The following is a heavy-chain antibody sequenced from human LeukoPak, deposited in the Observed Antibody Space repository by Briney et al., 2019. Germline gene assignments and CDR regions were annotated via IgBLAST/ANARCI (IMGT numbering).Heavy chain of an antibody. CDR1: GFTFDDYA. CDR3: AKASFYYGLDV. V-gene: IGHV3-9*03. CDR2: ISWNSGSI. Sequence: GGSLRLSCAASGFTFDDYAMHWARQAPGKGLEWVSGISWNSGSIGYADSVKGRFTISRDNAKNSLYLQMNSLRAEDMALYYCAKASFYYGLDVWGKGTTVTVSS. J-gene: IGHJ6*04.